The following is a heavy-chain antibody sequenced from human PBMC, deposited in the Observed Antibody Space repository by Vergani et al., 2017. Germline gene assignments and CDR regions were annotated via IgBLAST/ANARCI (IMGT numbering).Heavy chain of an antibody. Sequence: EVQLVESGGGLVQPGRSLRLSCAASGFTFDDYAMHWVRQAPGKGLEWVSGISWNSGSIGYADSVKGRFTISRDDSKAIAYLQMNSLKTEDTAVYYCTTGFPGSSWSTYWGQGTLVTVSS. J-gene: IGHJ4*01. V-gene: IGHV3-9*01. CDR2: ISWNSGSI. D-gene: IGHD6-13*01. CDR3: TTGFPGSSWSTY. CDR1: GFTFDDYA.